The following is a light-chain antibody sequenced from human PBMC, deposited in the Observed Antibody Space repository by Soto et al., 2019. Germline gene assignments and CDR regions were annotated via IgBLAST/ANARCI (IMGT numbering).Light chain of an antibody. CDR3: AAWDDTRGGL. V-gene: IGLV1-44*01. J-gene: IGLJ3*02. CDR2: NSN. Sequence: QSVLTQPPSASGTPGQRVTISCSGSSSNIGSNAVIWYQQFPGTAPKLLVYNSNERPSGVPDRFSGSKSGTSASLAISGLQSEDEADYYCAAWDDTRGGLFGGGTKLT. CDR1: SSNIGSNA.